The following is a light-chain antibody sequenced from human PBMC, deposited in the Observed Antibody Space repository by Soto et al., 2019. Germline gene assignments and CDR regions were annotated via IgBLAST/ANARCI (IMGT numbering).Light chain of an antibody. Sequence: DIQMTQSPSTLSASVGDRVTITCRASQSISSWLAWYQQKPGKAPKLLIYKASSLESGVPSRFSGSGSGTGFTLTISSLQPDAFATYYCQQYNSRTFGQGTKVDIK. J-gene: IGKJ1*01. V-gene: IGKV1-5*03. CDR2: KAS. CDR3: QQYNSRT. CDR1: QSISSW.